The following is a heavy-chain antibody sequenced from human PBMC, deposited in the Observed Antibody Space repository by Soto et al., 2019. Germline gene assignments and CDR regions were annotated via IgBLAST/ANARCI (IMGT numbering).Heavy chain of an antibody. CDR2: ISSSGSTI. CDR1: GFTFSDYY. CDR3: ARGGERYYYDSSGYLHY. Sequence: PGGSLRLSCAASGFTFSDYYMSWIRQSPGKGLEWVSYISSSGSTIYYADSVKGRFTISRDNAKNSLYLQMNSLRAEDTAVYYCARGGERYYYDSSGYLHYWGQGTLVTGSS. V-gene: IGHV3-11*01. J-gene: IGHJ4*02. D-gene: IGHD3-22*01.